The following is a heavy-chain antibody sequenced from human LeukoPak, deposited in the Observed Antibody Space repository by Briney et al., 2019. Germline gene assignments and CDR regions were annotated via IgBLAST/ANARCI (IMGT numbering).Heavy chain of an antibody. CDR3: AKGTTASSGSPDS. J-gene: IGHJ4*02. D-gene: IGHD6-19*01. CDR1: GFTFDDYA. V-gene: IGHV3-9*01. CDR2: ISWNSGSI. Sequence: GGSLRLSCVVSGFTFDDYAMHWVRQAPGKGLEWASCISWNSGSIGYADSVKGRFTIYRDNAKNSLYLQMNSLRVEDTALYYCAKGTTASSGSPDSWGQGTLVTVSS.